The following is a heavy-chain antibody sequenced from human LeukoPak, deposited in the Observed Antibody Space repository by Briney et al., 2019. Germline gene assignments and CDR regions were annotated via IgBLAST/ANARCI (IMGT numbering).Heavy chain of an antibody. J-gene: IGHJ6*03. CDR2: IGAYNGNT. CDR1: GYTFTSYG. CDR3: ATQYSYDYYYYMDV. D-gene: IGHD5-18*01. V-gene: IGHV1-18*01. Sequence: ASVKVSCKASGYTFTSYGISWVRQAPGQGLEWMGWIGAYNGNTNYAQKLQGRVTMTTDTSTSTAYMELRSLRSDDTAVYYCATQYSYDYYYYMDVWGKGTTVTVSS.